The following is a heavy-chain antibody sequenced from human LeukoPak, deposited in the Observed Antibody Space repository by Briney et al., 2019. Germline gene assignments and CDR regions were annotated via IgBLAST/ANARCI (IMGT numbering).Heavy chain of an antibody. CDR1: GGSINSYY. J-gene: IGHJ4*02. CDR2: IYYSGST. CDR3: ARGVGVVVPAAPFDY. D-gene: IGHD2-2*01. Sequence: SETLSLTCTVSGGSINSYYWSWIRQPPGKGLEWIGYIYYSGSTNYNPSLKSRVTISVDTSKNQFSLKLSSVTAADTAVYYYARGVGVVVPAAPFDYWGQGTLVTVSS. V-gene: IGHV4-59*01.